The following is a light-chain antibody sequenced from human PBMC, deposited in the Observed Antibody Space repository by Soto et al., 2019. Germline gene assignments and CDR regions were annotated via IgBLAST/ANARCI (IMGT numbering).Light chain of an antibody. CDR3: QQRSNWPWT. J-gene: IGKJ1*01. CDR2: DAS. Sequence: ENFLTQSPATPSFSPGGKATLSCRASQSVSSYLAWYQQKPGKAPRLLIYDASNRATGIPARFSGSGSGTDFTLTISSLEPEDFAVYYCQQRSNWPWTFGQGTKMDIK. CDR1: QSVSSY. V-gene: IGKV3-11*01.